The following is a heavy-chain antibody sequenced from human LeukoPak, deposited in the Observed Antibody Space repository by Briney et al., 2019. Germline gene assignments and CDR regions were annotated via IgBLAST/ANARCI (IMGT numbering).Heavy chain of an antibody. J-gene: IGHJ4*02. Sequence: ASVKVSCKTSGYTFGGYYIQWVRQAPGQGLEWMGWINPNSGATKYAQKFRGRVTLTRDTSINTAYMELSSLNINDTAVYYCARLRDYSASWRGSASRYWGQGTLVTVSS. CDR2: INPNSGAT. D-gene: IGHD4-11*01. CDR3: ARLRDYSASWRGSASRY. CDR1: GYTFGGYY. V-gene: IGHV1-2*02.